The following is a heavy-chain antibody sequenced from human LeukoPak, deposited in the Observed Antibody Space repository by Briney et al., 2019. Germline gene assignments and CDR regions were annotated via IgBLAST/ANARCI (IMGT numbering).Heavy chain of an antibody. CDR2: IYHSGST. Sequence: SETLSLTCTVSGYSISSGYYWGWIRQPPGKGLEWIGRIYHSGSTYYNPSLKSRVTISVDTSKNQFCLQLRSVPAADTAVYYCARDLDGYRLTPLFGYWGQGTLVTVSS. V-gene: IGHV4-38-2*02. CDR1: GYSISSGYY. D-gene: IGHD5-24*01. CDR3: ARDLDGYRLTPLFGY. J-gene: IGHJ4*02.